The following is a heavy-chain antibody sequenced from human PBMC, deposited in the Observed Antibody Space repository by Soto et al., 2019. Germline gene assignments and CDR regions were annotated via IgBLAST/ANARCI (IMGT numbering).Heavy chain of an antibody. V-gene: IGHV1-18*01. CDR2: ISAYNGNT. CDR1: GYTFTSYG. J-gene: IGHJ6*02. Sequence: QVQLVQSGAEVKKPGASVKVSCKASGYTFTSYGISWVRQAPGKGLEWMGWISAYNGNTNYAQKLQGRVTMTTDTSTSTGYMELRSLRSDETAVYYCARDDPIAVAGTDYYYYGMDVWGQGTTVTVSS. CDR3: ARDDPIAVAGTDYYYYGMDV. D-gene: IGHD6-19*01.